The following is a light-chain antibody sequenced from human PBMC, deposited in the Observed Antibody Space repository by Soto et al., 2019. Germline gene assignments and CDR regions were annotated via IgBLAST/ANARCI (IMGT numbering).Light chain of an antibody. CDR1: QSVSSY. CDR2: GAS. CDR3: QQYNNWHLYT. J-gene: IGKJ2*01. Sequence: EIVMTQSPATLSVSPGERATLSCRASQSVSSYLAWYQQKPGQAPRLLIYGASTRATGIPARFSGSGSGTEFTLSISRLQSEDFAVYYCQQYNNWHLYTFGQGTKLEIK. V-gene: IGKV3-15*01.